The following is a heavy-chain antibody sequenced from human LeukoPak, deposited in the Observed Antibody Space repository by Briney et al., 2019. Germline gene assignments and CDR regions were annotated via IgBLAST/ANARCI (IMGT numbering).Heavy chain of an antibody. CDR3: ARFLWFGELPHDY. CDR1: GFTFSDYY. CDR2: ISSSGSTI. V-gene: IGHV3-11*04. J-gene: IGHJ4*02. D-gene: IGHD3-10*01. Sequence: GGSLRLSCAASGFTFSDYYMSWIRQAPGKGLEWVSYISSSGSTIYYADSVKGRFTISRDNAKNSLYLQMNSLRAEDTAVYYCARFLWFGELPHDYWGKGTLVTVSS.